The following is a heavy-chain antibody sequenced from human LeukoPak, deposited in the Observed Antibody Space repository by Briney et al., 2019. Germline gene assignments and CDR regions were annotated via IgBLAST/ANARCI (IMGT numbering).Heavy chain of an antibody. CDR3: ARDQGNVLRFLEWLFPSAFDY. CDR1: GFTFSTYS. D-gene: IGHD3-3*01. V-gene: IGHV3-48*04. J-gene: IGHJ4*02. Sequence: GGSLRLSCAASGFTFSTYSMNWVRQAPGKGLEWVSYISSSSSTIYYADSVKGRFTISRDNAKNSLYLQMNSLRAEDTAVYYCARDQGNVLRFLEWLFPSAFDYWGQGTLVTVSS. CDR2: ISSSSSTI.